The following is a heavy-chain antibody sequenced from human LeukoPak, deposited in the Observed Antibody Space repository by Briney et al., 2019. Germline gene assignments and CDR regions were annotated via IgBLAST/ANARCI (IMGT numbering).Heavy chain of an antibody. V-gene: IGHV4-30-4*08. J-gene: IGHJ4*02. D-gene: IGHD3-3*01. CDR2: IYYSGSA. CDR1: GGSISSGDYY. Sequence: SETLSLTCTVSGGSISSGDYYWSWIRQPPGKGLEWIVYIYYSGSAYYNPSLKSRVTISVDTSKNQFPLKLSSVTVADTAVYYCARTSTYYDFWSGYRDFDYWGQGTLVTVSS. CDR3: ARTSTYYDFWSGYRDFDY.